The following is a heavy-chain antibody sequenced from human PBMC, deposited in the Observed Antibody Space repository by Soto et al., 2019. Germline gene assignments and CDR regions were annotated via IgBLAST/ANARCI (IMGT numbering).Heavy chain of an antibody. CDR3: AKDRVLRFLEWLLFAGIDY. CDR1: GFTFSSYG. CDR2: ISYDGSNK. V-gene: IGHV3-30*18. J-gene: IGHJ4*02. D-gene: IGHD3-3*01. Sequence: PGGSLRLSCAASGFTFSSYGMHWVRQAPGKGLEWVAVISYDGSNKYYADSVKGRFTISRDNSKNTLYLQMNSLRAEDTAVYYCAKDRVLRFLEWLLFAGIDYWGQGTLVTVSS.